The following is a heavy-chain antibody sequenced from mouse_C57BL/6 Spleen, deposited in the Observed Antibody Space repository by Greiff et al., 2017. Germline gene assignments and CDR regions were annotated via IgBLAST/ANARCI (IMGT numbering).Heavy chain of an antibody. CDR3: ARSLYDGYSLGY. CDR1: GFTFTDYY. V-gene: IGHV7-3*01. J-gene: IGHJ2*01. CDR2: IRNKANGYTT. D-gene: IGHD2-3*01. Sequence: EVQGVESGGGLVQPGGSLTLSCAASGFTFTDYYMSWVRQPPGKALEWLGFIRNKANGYTTEYSASVKGRFTISRDNSQSILYLQMNALRAEDSATYYCARSLYDGYSLGYWGQGTTLTVSS.